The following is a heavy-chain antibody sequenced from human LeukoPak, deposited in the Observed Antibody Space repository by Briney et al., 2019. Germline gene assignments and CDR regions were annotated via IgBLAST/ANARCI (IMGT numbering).Heavy chain of an antibody. Sequence: SVKVSCKASGGTFSSYAISWVRQAPGQGLEWMGGIIPIFGTANYAQKFQGRVTITTDESTSTAYMELSSLRSEDTAVYYCARPEYSSSWSPGLDYWGQGTLVTVSS. CDR2: IIPIFGTA. V-gene: IGHV1-69*05. J-gene: IGHJ4*02. D-gene: IGHD6-13*01. CDR1: GGTFSSYA. CDR3: ARPEYSSSWSPGLDY.